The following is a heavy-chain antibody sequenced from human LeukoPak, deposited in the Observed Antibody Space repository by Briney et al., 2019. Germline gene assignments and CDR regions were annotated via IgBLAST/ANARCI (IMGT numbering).Heavy chain of an antibody. CDR2: ISGSGASP. Sequence: GGSLRLSCAASGFTFSSDALSWVRQAPGKGLEWVSTISGSGASPYYADSVKGRFTISRDNSNNTLYLQMNSLRAEDTAVYYCAKEKYSSSWPFAYWGQGTLVTVSS. CDR1: GFTFSSDA. CDR3: AKEKYSSSWPFAY. J-gene: IGHJ4*02. D-gene: IGHD6-13*01. V-gene: IGHV3-23*01.